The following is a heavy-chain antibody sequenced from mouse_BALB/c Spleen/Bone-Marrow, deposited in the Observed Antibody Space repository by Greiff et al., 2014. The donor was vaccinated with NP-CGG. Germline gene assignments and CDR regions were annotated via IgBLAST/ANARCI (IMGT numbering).Heavy chain of an antibody. J-gene: IGHJ1*01. Sequence: VQLQQSGAGLVKPGASVKLSCKASGYTFTEYIIHWVKQRSGQGLEWIGWFYPGSGSIKYNEKFKDKATLTADKSSSTVYMEXXXXXXXXSAXYFCARHESYGNYLYFDVWGAGTTVTVSS. D-gene: IGHD2-10*02. CDR3: ARHESYGNYLYFDV. CDR1: GYTFTEYI. V-gene: IGHV1-62-2*01. CDR2: FYPGSGSI.